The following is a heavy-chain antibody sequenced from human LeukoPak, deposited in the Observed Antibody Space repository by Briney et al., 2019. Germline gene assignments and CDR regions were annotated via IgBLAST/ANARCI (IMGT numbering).Heavy chain of an antibody. J-gene: IGHJ5*02. CDR2: IYYSGIT. D-gene: IGHD5-18*01. CDR3: ARLVWLQRSWFDP. Sequence: PSGTLSLTCAVSGGSISSSNWWSWIRQPPGKGLEWIGTIYYSGITYYNPSLRSRVTISVDTSKNYFSLKLSSVTAADTAVYFCARLVWLQRSWFDPWGQGTLVTVSS. V-gene: IGHV4-39*02. CDR1: GGSISSSNW.